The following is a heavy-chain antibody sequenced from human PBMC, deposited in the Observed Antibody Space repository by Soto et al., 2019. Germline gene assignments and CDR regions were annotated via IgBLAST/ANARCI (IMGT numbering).Heavy chain of an antibody. V-gene: IGHV1-69*01. D-gene: IGHD6-19*01. CDR3: ARDKMASIAVAGQYYYYYGMDV. Sequence: QVQLVQSGAEVKKPGSSVKVSCKASGGTFSSYAISWVRQAPGQGLEWMGGIIPIFGTANYAQKFQGRVTITADESTRTAYMELSSLRSEDTAVYYCARDKMASIAVAGQYYYYYGMDVWGQGTTVTVSS. CDR1: GGTFSSYA. CDR2: IIPIFGTA. J-gene: IGHJ6*02.